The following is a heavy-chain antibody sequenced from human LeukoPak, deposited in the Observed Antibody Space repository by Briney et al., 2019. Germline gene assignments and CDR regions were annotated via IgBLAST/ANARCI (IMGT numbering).Heavy chain of an antibody. V-gene: IGHV3-30-3*01. Sequence: PGRSLRLSCAASGFTFSSYAMHWVRQAPGKGLEWVAVISYDGSNKYYADSVKGRFTISRDNSKNTLYLQMNSLGAEDTAVYYCARDAVRRDGCPGAFDYWGQGTLVTVSS. CDR2: ISYDGSNK. J-gene: IGHJ4*02. CDR3: ARDAVRRDGCPGAFDY. D-gene: IGHD5-24*01. CDR1: GFTFSSYA.